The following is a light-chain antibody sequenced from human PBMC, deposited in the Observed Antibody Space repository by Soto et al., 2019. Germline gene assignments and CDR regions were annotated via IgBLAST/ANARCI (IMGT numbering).Light chain of an antibody. CDR1: QSVSSSY. CDR2: GAS. Sequence: EIVLTQSPGTLSLSPGERATLSCRASQSVSSSYLAWYQQKPGQAPRLLIYGASSRATGIPDRFSGSGSGRDFSLTINRLEPEDSAVYYCQQYGTSPPITFGQGTRLEIK. V-gene: IGKV3-20*01. CDR3: QQYGTSPPIT. J-gene: IGKJ5*01.